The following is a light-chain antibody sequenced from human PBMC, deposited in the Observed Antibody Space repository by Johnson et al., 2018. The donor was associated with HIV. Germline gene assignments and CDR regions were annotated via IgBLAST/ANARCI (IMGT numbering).Light chain of an antibody. CDR2: DNN. V-gene: IGLV1-51*01. CDR3: GPWDSSLKTAV. CDR1: SSNIGNSY. J-gene: IGLJ1*01. Sequence: QAVLTPPPSVSAAPGQKVTISCSGSSSNIGNSYVSWYQQLPGTAPKLLIYDNNKRPSGIPDRFSGSKSGTSATMDIPGLHTGVEADYYCGPWDSSLKTAVVGTGTKVTVL.